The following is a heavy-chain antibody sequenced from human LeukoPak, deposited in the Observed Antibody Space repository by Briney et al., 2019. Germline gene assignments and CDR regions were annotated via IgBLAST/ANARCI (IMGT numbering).Heavy chain of an antibody. CDR3: ARERAGTTPQGTMDAFDI. J-gene: IGHJ3*02. D-gene: IGHD1-1*01. V-gene: IGHV4-59*01. Sequence: KASETLSLTCTVSGGSNSSYYWSWIRQPPGKGLEWIGYIYYSGSTNYNPSLKSRVTISVDTSKNQFSLKLSSVTAADTAVYYCARERAGTTPQGTMDAFDIWGQGTMVTVSS. CDR1: GGSNSSYY. CDR2: IYYSGST.